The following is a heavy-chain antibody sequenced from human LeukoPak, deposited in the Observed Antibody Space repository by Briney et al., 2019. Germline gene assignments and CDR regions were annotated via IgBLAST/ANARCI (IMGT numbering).Heavy chain of an antibody. Sequence: SETLSLTCAVYGGSFSDYYWAWIRQPPGKGLEWIGEINHNGGINYNPSLKSRVALSLDTSMNHVSLRLTSVTAADTAVYYCARDYLVGAPLDSWGQGILVTVSS. CDR3: ARDYLVGAPLDS. CDR2: INHNGGI. CDR1: GGSFSDYY. J-gene: IGHJ4*02. V-gene: IGHV4-34*01. D-gene: IGHD1-26*01.